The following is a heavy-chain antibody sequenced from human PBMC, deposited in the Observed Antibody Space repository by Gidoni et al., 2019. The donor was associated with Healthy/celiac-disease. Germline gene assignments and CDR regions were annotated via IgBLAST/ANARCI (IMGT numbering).Heavy chain of an antibody. J-gene: IGHJ4*02. CDR2: IRSKAYGGTT. Sequence: EVQLVESGGGLVKPGRSLRLSCTASGFTFGDYAMSWFRQAPGKGREWVGFIRSKAYGGTTEYAASVKGRVTISRDDSKSIADLQMNSLKTEDTAVYYCTREGDYYDSSGPVAYYFDYWGQGTLVTVSS. D-gene: IGHD3-22*01. CDR1: GFTFGDYA. CDR3: TREGDYYDSSGPVAYYFDY. V-gene: IGHV3-49*05.